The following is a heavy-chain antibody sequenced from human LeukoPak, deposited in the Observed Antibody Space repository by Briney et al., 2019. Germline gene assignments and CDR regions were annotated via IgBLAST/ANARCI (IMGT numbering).Heavy chain of an antibody. V-gene: IGHV1-69*04. J-gene: IGHJ5*02. D-gene: IGHD3-22*01. Sequence: SVKVSCKASGGTFSSYAISWVRQAPGQGLEWMGRIIPILGIANYAQKFQGRVTITADKSTSTAYMELSSLRSEDTAVYYCARARPSTMIVAHLRKNWFDPWGQGTLVTVSS. CDR2: IIPILGIA. CDR1: GGTFSSYA. CDR3: ARARPSTMIVAHLRKNWFDP.